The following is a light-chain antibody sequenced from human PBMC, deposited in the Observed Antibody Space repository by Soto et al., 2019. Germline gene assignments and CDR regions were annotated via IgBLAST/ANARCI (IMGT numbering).Light chain of an antibody. J-gene: IGKJ3*01. CDR2: GAS. Sequence: EIVMTQSPSTLSLSPGERATLSCRASQSVGSNLAWYQQKPGQAPRLLIYGASTRANGIPARFSGTGSGTEFTLTISSLQSDDFALYYCQQYTKWPRFGPGTKVDIK. CDR1: QSVGSN. V-gene: IGKV3-15*01. CDR3: QQYTKWPR.